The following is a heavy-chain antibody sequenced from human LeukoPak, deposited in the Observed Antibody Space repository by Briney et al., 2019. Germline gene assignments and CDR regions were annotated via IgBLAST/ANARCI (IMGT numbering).Heavy chain of an antibody. D-gene: IGHD2-2*01. J-gene: IGHJ3*02. CDR1: GFTFSSYS. Sequence: GGSLRLSCAASGFTFSSYSMNWVRQAPGKGLEWVSYISSSSSYIYYADSVKGRFTISRDNAKNSLFLQMNSLRAEDTAFYYCAREGHCSRTSCSLDAIEIWGQGTLVAVSS. CDR2: ISSSSSYI. V-gene: IGHV3-21*05. CDR3: AREGHCSRTSCSLDAIEI.